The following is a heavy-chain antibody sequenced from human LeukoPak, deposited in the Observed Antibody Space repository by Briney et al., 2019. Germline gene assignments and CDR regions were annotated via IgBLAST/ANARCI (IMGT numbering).Heavy chain of an antibody. Sequence: GGSLRLSCAASGLTFNIYDMHWVRQAPGKGLEWVSTISSSSTYIYYADSVKGRFTISRDNAKSSVYLQMNSLRVDDTAVYYCVRHNIVGANPNWFDPWGQGTLVTVSS. CDR1: GLTFNIYD. CDR2: ISSSSTYI. J-gene: IGHJ5*02. D-gene: IGHD1-26*01. V-gene: IGHV3-21*01. CDR3: VRHNIVGANPNWFDP.